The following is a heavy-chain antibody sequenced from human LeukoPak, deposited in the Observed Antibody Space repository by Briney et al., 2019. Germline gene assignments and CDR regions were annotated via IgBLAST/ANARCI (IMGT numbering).Heavy chain of an antibody. J-gene: IGHJ4*02. CDR1: DGSMGTYY. Sequence: SETLSLTCSVSDGSMGTYYWGWIRQPPGKGLEWIGYIYYSGSTTYNPSLKSRVTVSVDASKNQFSLKLTSMTAADTAVYYCARGRLGRQHASFFDSWGQGTLVTVSS. CDR2: IYYSGST. D-gene: IGHD2-2*01. CDR3: ARGRLGRQHASFFDS. V-gene: IGHV4-59*08.